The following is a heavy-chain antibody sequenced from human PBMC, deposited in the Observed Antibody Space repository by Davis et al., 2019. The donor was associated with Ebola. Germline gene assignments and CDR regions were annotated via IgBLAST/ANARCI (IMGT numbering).Heavy chain of an antibody. CDR1: GYTFDDYA. Sequence: SLKISCTASGYTFDDYAMHWVRQAPGKGLEWVSGISWNSGSIGYAESVRGRLTISRDNARNSLYLQMNSLTVEDTAIYYCAKDSSVGFDYFDYWGRGTLVTVSS. J-gene: IGHJ4*02. CDR3: AKDSSVGFDYFDY. V-gene: IGHV3-9*01. CDR2: ISWNSGSI. D-gene: IGHD6-6*01.